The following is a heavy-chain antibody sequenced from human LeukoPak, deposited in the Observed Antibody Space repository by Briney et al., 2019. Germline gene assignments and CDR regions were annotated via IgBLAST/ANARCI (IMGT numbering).Heavy chain of an antibody. Sequence: SETLSLTCAVYSGSFSGYYWSWIRQPPGKGLEWIGEINHSGSTNYNPSLKSRVTISVDTSKNQFSLKLSSVTAADTAVYYWASPQGARRRAFDIWGQGTMVTVSS. CDR1: SGSFSGYY. CDR3: ASPQGARRRAFDI. V-gene: IGHV4-34*01. D-gene: IGHD6-6*01. J-gene: IGHJ3*02. CDR2: INHSGST.